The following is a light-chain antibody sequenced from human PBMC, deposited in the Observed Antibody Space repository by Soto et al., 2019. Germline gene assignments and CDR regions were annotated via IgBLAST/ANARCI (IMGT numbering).Light chain of an antibody. Sequence: QSVLTQPASVTGSPGQSIAISCTGTISDIGSYRAVSWYRQDPGKAPKLIIYEVTKRPSGVSDRFSGYRSGGTASLTITGLQAEDEADYHCCPRGGSSPTYVFGTGTKVTVL. CDR3: CPRGGSSPTYV. J-gene: IGLJ1*01. CDR2: EVT. CDR1: ISDIGSYRA. V-gene: IGLV2-23*02.